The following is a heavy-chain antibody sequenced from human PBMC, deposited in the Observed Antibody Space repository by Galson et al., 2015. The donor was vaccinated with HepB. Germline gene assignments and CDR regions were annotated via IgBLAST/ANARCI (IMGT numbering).Heavy chain of an antibody. J-gene: IGHJ3*02. Sequence: SLRLSCAASGFTFSDYYMSWIRQAPGKGLEWVSYISSSSSYTNYADSVKGRFTISRDNAKNSLYLQMNSLRAEDTAVYYCARDRVRSSSSGAFDIWGQGTMVTVSS. D-gene: IGHD6-6*01. V-gene: IGHV3-11*06. CDR1: GFTFSDYY. CDR3: ARDRVRSSSSGAFDI. CDR2: ISSSSSYT.